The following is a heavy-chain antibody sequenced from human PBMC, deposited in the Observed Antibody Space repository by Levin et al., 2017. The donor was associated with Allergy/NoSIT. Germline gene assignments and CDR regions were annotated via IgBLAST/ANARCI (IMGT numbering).Heavy chain of an antibody. D-gene: IGHD2-2*01. CDR1: GFTFDDYA. V-gene: IGHV3-9*01. CDR2: ISWNSGSI. J-gene: IGHJ4*02. Sequence: SLKISCAASGFTFDDYAMHWVRQAPGKGLEWVSGISWNSGSIGYADSVKGRFTISRDNAKNSLYLQMNSLRAEDTALYYCAKDIGDIVVVPANWGQGTLVTVSS. CDR3: AKDIGDIVVVPAN.